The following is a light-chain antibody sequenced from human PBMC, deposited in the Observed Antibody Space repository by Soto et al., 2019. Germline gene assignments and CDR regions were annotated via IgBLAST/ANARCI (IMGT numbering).Light chain of an antibody. CDR1: SSDIGASNF. CDR2: EVT. CDR3: SSFTGFSTV. J-gene: IGLJ1*01. Sequence: QSVLTQPPSAPGSPGQSVTISCTGTSSDIGASNFVSWYQQHPGKAPKLVIYEVTKRPSGVPDRFSGSKFGNTASLTVSGLQTADEADYYCSSFTGFSTVFGSGTKVTVL. V-gene: IGLV2-8*01.